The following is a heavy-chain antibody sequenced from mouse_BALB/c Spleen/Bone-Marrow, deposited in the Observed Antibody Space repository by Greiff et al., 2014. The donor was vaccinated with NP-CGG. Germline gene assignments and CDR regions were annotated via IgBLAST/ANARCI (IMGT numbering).Heavy chain of an antibody. V-gene: IGHV1-69*02. CDR3: TTGTRFAY. D-gene: IGHD4-1*01. CDR1: GYTFTSYW. Sequence: VQLQQSGAELVRPGASVKLSCKASGYTFTSYWINWVKQRPGQGLEWIGNIYPSDSYTNYNQKFKDKATFTVDKSSSTAYMQLSSPTSEDSAVYYCTTGTRFAYWGQGTLVTVSA. CDR2: IYPSDSYT. J-gene: IGHJ3*01.